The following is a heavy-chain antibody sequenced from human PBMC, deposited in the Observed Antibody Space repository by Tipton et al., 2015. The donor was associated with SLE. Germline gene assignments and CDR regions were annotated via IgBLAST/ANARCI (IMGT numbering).Heavy chain of an antibody. CDR1: GFTFTTFW. CDR3: ARITSNGYYYGAFDF. Sequence: VQLVQSGAEVKKPGESLKISCKASGFTFTTFWIGWVRQMPGKGLEWMGIIYPGDSDTIYSPSFQGQVTISADNSITTAFLQWNSTKASDTAMYYCARITSNGYYYGAFDFWGQGTMVTVSS. CDR2: IYPGDSDT. D-gene: IGHD3-22*01. V-gene: IGHV5-51*03. J-gene: IGHJ3*01.